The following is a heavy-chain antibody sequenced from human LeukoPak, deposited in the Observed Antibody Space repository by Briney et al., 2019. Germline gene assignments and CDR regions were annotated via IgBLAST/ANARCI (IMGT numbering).Heavy chain of an antibody. J-gene: IGHJ4*02. CDR2: IYPRDGST. V-gene: IGHV1-46*01. CDR3: ARDQEGFDY. Sequence: ASVKVSCKASGYTFTRNYIHWVRQAPGQGLEWMGMIYPRDGSTSYAQKFQGRVTVTRDTSTSTVHMELSGLRSEDTAVYYCARDQEGFDYWGQGTLVTVSS. CDR1: GYTFTRNY.